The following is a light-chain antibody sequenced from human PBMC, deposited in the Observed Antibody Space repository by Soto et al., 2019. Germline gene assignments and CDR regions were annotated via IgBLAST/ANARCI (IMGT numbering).Light chain of an antibody. Sequence: EIVLTQSPGTLSLSPGERATLSCRASQSVSSTYLAWYQQKPGQAPRLLIYGASNRATGIPDRFSGSGSGKDFTLTIGRLEPEDFAVYYCQQYGGSRWTFGQGTRVDI. CDR3: QQYGGSRWT. V-gene: IGKV3-20*01. J-gene: IGKJ1*01. CDR1: QSVSSTY. CDR2: GAS.